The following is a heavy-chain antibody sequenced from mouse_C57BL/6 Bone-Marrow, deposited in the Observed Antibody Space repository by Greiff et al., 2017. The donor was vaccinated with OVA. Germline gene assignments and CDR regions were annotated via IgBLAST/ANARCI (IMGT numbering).Heavy chain of an antibody. CDR1: GYTFTSYT. J-gene: IGHJ1*03. V-gene: IGHV1-4*01. CDR2: INPSSGYT. Sequence: QVQLQQSGAELARPGASVKMSCKASGYTFTSYTMHWVKQRPGQGLEWIGYINPSSGYTKYNQKFKDKATLTADKSSSTAYMQLSSLTSEDSAVYYCAREGYGSSYVWYFDVWGTGTTVTVSS. D-gene: IGHD1-1*01. CDR3: AREGYGSSYVWYFDV.